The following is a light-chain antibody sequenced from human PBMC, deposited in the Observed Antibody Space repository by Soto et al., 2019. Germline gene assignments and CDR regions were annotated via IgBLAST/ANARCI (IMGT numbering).Light chain of an antibody. CDR2: VVS. J-gene: IGKJ1*01. Sequence: DIQMTQSPSSLSASVGDRVTITCRASQGISNYLAWYQQQPGKVPKLLIYVVSTLQSGVPSRFSGSGSGTDFILTISSLQPEDVATYYCQKYNSAPWTFGQGTKVEIK. CDR1: QGISNY. V-gene: IGKV1-27*01. CDR3: QKYNSAPWT.